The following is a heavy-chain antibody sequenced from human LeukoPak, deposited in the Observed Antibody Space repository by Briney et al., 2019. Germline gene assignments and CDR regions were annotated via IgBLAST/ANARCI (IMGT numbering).Heavy chain of an antibody. D-gene: IGHD2-15*01. CDR2: ISGSTIYI. Sequence: GGSLRLSRAASGFTFSGFYMNWVRQASGKGLEWVSTISGSTIYIYYAESVKGRFTIPRDNAKNSLSLQMNSLRAEETAVYYCARVRCSRGTCYLDYGGQGTLVTISS. CDR3: ARVRCSRGTCYLDY. J-gene: IGHJ4*02. CDR1: GFTFSGFY. V-gene: IGHV3-21*06.